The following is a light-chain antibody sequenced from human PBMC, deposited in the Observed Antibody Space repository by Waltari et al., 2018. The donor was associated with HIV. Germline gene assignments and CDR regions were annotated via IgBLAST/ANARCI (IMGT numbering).Light chain of an antibody. V-gene: IGLV1-40*01. J-gene: IGLJ2*01. CDR3: QSYDNSLNAVV. CDR1: SSNIGARED. CDR2: VNTNQPTQAVTKVLIYGKP. Sequence: QHVLTPPPSVSGAPGQRVIISCTGSSSNIGAREDVHWYQQLPGAVPKVLIYVNTNQPTQAVTKVLIYGKPNRPSGVPDRFSGAKSGASDALAIAGLQTDEEADYYCQSYDNSLNAVVFGGGTRLTVL.